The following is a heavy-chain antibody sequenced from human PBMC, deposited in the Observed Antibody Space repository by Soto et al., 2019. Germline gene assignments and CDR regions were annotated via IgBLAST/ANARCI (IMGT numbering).Heavy chain of an antibody. V-gene: IGHV3-23*01. CDR3: AKAAVVVIPYYYYGMDV. CDR2: ISGSGGST. CDR1: GFTFSSYA. D-gene: IGHD2-21*01. J-gene: IGHJ6*02. Sequence: GGSLRLSCAASGFTFSSYAMSWVRQAPGKGLEWVSAISGSGGSTYYADSVKGRFTISRDNSKNTLYLQMSSLRAEDTAVYYCAKAAVVVIPYYYYGMDVWGQGTTVTVSS.